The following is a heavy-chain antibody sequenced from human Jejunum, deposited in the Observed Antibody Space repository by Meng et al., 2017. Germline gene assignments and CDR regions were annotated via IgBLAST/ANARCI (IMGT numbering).Heavy chain of an antibody. CDR2: MYFSGST. J-gene: IGHJ4*02. CDR1: GGSVNSGSYY. Sequence: QVQLQEAGPRLVRPSETLSLTCTISGGSVNSGSYYWSWIRQPPGKGLEWIGYMYFSGSTNYNASLKSRVTISVDTSKKQFSLKLTSVTAADTAVYYCARGHFDKYFDSWGQGTLVTVSS. D-gene: IGHD3-22*01. V-gene: IGHV4-61*01. CDR3: ARGHFDKYFDS.